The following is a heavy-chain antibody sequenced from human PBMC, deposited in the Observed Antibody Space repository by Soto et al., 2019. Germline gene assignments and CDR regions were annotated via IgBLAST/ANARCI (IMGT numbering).Heavy chain of an antibody. D-gene: IGHD2-2*01. J-gene: IGHJ4*02. CDR3: ARQGWDTSCIDY. CDR2: IYYSGST. V-gene: IGHV4-39*01. Sequence: QLQLQESGPGLVKPSETLSLTCTVSGGSISSSRYYWGWIGQPPGKGLEWIGSIYYSGSTYYYPSLKIRVTISVDTSKNQVSLKLSSVTAADTAVYYCARQGWDTSCIDYWGQGPLVTVSS. CDR1: GGSISSSRYY.